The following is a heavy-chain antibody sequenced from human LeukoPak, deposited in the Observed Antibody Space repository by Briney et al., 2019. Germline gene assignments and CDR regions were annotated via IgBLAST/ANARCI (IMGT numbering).Heavy chain of an antibody. D-gene: IGHD5-18*01. V-gene: IGHV1-69*13. CDR1: GGTFSSYA. CDR2: IIPIFGTA. CDR3: ARDSSGYSYGLDY. Sequence: ASVKVSCKASGGTFSSYAISWVRQAPGQGLEWMGGIIPIFGTANYAQKFQGRVTITADESASTAYMELSSLRSEDTAVYYCARDSSGYSYGLDYWGQGNLVTVSS. J-gene: IGHJ4*02.